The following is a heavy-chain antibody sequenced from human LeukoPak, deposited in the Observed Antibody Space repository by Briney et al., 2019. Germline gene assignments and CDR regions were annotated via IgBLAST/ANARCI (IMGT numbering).Heavy chain of an antibody. CDR2: IYTSGST. CDR1: GGSISSYY. D-gene: IGHD1-26*01. J-gene: IGHJ4*02. V-gene: IGHV4-4*07. CDR3: ARDGVSGSYPYYFDY. Sequence: SETLSLTCTVSGGSISSYYWSWIRQPAGKGLEWIGRIYTSGSTNYNPSLKSRVTMSVDTSKNQFSLKLSSVTAAGTAVYYCARDGVSGSYPYYFDYWGQGTLVTVSS.